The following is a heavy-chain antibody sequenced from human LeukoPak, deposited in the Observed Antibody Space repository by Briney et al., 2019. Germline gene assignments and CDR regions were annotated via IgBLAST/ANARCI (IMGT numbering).Heavy chain of an antibody. D-gene: IGHD3-10*01. Sequence: PSQTLSLTCTVSGGSISSGGYYWSWFRQHPGKGLEWIGFIYYSGKSYYKPSFKSRVTISVDTSKNQFSLRLNSVTAADTAVYYCARDNEWFGIDYWGQGTLVTVSS. CDR1: GGSISSGGYY. CDR3: ARDNEWFGIDY. CDR2: IYYSGKS. J-gene: IGHJ4*02. V-gene: IGHV4-31*03.